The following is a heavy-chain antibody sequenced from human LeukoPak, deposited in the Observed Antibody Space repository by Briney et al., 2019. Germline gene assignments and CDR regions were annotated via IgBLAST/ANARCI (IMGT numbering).Heavy chain of an antibody. V-gene: IGHV3-74*01. CDR1: GFTFSSYW. Sequence: PGGSLRLSCAASGFTFSSYWMHWVRQAPGKGLVWVSRINSDGSSTSYADSVKGRFTISRDNAKNTLYLQMNSLRAEDTAVYYCATGHDSSGNDAFDIWGQGTMVTVSS. D-gene: IGHD3-22*01. CDR3: ATGHDSSGNDAFDI. CDR2: INSDGSST. J-gene: IGHJ3*02.